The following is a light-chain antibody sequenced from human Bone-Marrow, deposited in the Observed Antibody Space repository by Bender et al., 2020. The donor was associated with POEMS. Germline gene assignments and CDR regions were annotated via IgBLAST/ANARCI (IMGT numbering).Light chain of an antibody. V-gene: IGLV2-14*03. CDR3: GSSASGNTWV. CDR2: DNN. CDR1: SSDIGDYKY. J-gene: IGLJ3*02. Sequence: QSALTQPASVSGSPGEPITVSCTATSSDIGDYKYVSWYQQHPGKAPKLMIYDNNYRPSGVSNRFSGSKSGNTAPLTICGLQAEDEGAYYCGSSASGNTWVCGGGTKVTVL.